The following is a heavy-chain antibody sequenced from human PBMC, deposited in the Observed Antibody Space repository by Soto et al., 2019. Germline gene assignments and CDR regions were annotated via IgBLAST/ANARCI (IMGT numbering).Heavy chain of an antibody. J-gene: IGHJ4*02. CDR2: IYWNDDK. CDR1: GFSLSTRGVN. Sequence: LTCTFSGFSLSTRGVNMGWIRQPPGKALEWLALIYWNDDKRYSPSLKSRLTITKNTSKNQVVLTMTNMDPVDTATYYCAQCSGGRCYPPGKFNYWGQGSLVTVSS. CDR3: AQCSGGRCYPPGKFNY. V-gene: IGHV2-5*01. D-gene: IGHD2-15*01.